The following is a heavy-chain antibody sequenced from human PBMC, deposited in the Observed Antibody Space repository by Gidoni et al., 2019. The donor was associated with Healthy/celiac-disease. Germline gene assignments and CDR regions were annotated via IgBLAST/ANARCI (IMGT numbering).Heavy chain of an antibody. Sequence: EVQLVESGGGLVQPGGSLRLSCAASGFTFSSYWMQWVRQAPGKGLVWASRINSDGSSTSYADAVKGRFTISRDNAKNTLYLQMNSLRAEDTAVYYCARGRYSSGWSYGMDVWGQGTTVTVSS. CDR2: INSDGSST. D-gene: IGHD6-19*01. V-gene: IGHV3-74*01. J-gene: IGHJ6*02. CDR1: GFTFSSYW. CDR3: ARGRYSSGWSYGMDV.